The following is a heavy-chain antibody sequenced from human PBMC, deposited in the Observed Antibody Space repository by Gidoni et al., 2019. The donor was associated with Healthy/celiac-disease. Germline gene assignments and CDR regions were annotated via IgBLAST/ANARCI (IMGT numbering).Heavy chain of an antibody. V-gene: IGHV1-69*01. CDR1: GGTFSSYA. J-gene: IGHJ6*02. Sequence: QVQLVQSGAEVKKPGSSVKVSCKASGGTFSSYAISWVRQAPGQGLEWMGGVIPMFGTANEAKKFQGRVTNNADGATSTAYMEVSSLRSEDTAVYYWGRDGAEKRGYSDGFIYYYYGMDVWGQGTTVTGFS. CDR2: VIPMFGTA. D-gene: IGHD5-18*01. CDR3: GRDGAEKRGYSDGFIYYYYGMDV.